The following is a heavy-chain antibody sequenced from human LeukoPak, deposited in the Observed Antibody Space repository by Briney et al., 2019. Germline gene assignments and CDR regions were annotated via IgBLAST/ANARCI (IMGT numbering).Heavy chain of an antibody. D-gene: IGHD6-19*01. CDR2: INPSGGST. CDR1: GYTLTSYY. V-gene: IGHV1-46*01. Sequence: ASVKVSCKASGYTLTSYYMHWVRQAPGQGLEWMGIINPSGGSTTYAQKFQGRVTMTRDMSTSTVYMELSSLRSEDTAVYFCARAGYSGWSWGLDYWGQGTLVTVSS. J-gene: IGHJ4*02. CDR3: ARAGYSGWSWGLDY.